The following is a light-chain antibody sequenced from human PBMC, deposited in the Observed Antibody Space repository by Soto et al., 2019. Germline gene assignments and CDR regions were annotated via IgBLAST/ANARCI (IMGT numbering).Light chain of an antibody. CDR2: AAT. Sequence: DIQMTQSPSSVSASVGDRVTITCRASQDISDWLAWHQQKPGEAPKLLIYAATTLPSGVPSRFSGSGSGTDFTLTISSLQPEEFATYYCQQGHTFPLTFGGGTKVEIK. V-gene: IGKV1-12*01. CDR3: QQGHTFPLT. J-gene: IGKJ4*01. CDR1: QDISDW.